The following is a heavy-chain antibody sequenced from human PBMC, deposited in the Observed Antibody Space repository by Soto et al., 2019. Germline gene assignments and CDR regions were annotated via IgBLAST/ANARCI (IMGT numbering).Heavy chain of an antibody. D-gene: IGHD3-10*01. J-gene: IGHJ4*02. V-gene: IGHV3-7*03. Sequence: GGSLRLSCAXSGFTFSNSWMSWVRQAPGKGLEWVAHIKQDGSEKYYVDSVKGRVTISRDNAKNSLHLQMDSLRAEDTAVYYCARDATKVLLWLALRDYFDYWGQGTLVTVSS. CDR2: IKQDGSEK. CDR3: ARDATKVLLWLALRDYFDY. CDR1: GFTFSNSW.